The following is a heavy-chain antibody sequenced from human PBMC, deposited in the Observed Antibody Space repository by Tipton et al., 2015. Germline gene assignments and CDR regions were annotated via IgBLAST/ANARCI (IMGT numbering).Heavy chain of an antibody. CDR2: IDWNGGRT. J-gene: IGHJ4*02. Sequence: SPRLSCAASGFTFDDYGMTWVRQAPGKGLEWVAGIDWNGGRTGYADSVKGRFIISRDKAQNSLFLQLNSLTAEDTAFYYCAREGSSWYFGVYWGQGTLVTVSS. V-gene: IGHV3-20*04. D-gene: IGHD6-13*01. CDR1: GFTFDDYG. CDR3: AREGSSWYFGVY.